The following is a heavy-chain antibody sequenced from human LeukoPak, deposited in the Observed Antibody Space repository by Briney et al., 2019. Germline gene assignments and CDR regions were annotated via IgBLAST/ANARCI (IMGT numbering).Heavy chain of an antibody. Sequence: GGSLRLSCAASGFTFSSYGMHWVRQAPGKGLEWVAVIAYEGRNKYYADSVKGRFTVSRDDSKSMLYLQMNSLTIGDTAVYYCAKERYSSSSLFAVTPFDYWGQGTRITVSS. V-gene: IGHV3-30*18. CDR1: GFTFSSYG. D-gene: IGHD6-13*01. CDR2: IAYEGRNK. J-gene: IGHJ4*02. CDR3: AKERYSSSSLFAVTPFDY.